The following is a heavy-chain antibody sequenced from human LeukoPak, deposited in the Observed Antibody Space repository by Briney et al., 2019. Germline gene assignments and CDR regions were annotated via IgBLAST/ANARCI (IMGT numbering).Heavy chain of an antibody. CDR2: IRYDGSNK. D-gene: IGHD2-2*01. CDR1: GFTFSSYG. Sequence: GGSLRLSCAASGFTFSSYGMHWVRQAPGKGLEWVAFIRYDGSNKYYADSVKGRFTISRDNPKNTLYLQMNSLRAEDTAVYYCAKNPWNLGYWSSTSCYVRDRNYYGMDVWGQGTTVTVSS. V-gene: IGHV3-30*02. J-gene: IGHJ6*02. CDR3: AKNPWNLGYWSSTSCYVRDRNYYGMDV.